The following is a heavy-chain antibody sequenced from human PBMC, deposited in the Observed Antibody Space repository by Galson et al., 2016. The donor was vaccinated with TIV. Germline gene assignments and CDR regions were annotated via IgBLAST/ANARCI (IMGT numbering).Heavy chain of an antibody. CDR1: GFTFSNYN. J-gene: IGHJ5*02. CDR3: ARDLDNDDVWNPFDP. V-gene: IGHV3-48*02. Sequence: SLRLSCAASGFTFSNYNMNWVRQAPGKGLEWVSYISTASITIHYADSVKGRFTISREDAKNSLYLQMNSLRDEDTAVYYCARDLDNDDVWNPFDPWGQGTLVNVSS. CDR2: ISTASITI. D-gene: IGHD3-3*01.